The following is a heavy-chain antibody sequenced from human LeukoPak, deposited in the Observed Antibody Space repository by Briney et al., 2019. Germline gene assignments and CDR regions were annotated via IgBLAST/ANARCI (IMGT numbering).Heavy chain of an antibody. CDR2: IYYSGST. D-gene: IGHD2-15*01. V-gene: IGHV4-59*08. CDR3: ARETVAGSRFDP. CDR1: GGSISGYY. J-gene: IGHJ5*02. Sequence: SETLSLTCTVSGGSISGYYWSWIRQPPGKGLEWIGYIYYSGSTNYNPSLKSRVTISVDTSKNQFSLKLSSVTAADTAVYYCARETVAGSRFDPWGQGTLVTVSS.